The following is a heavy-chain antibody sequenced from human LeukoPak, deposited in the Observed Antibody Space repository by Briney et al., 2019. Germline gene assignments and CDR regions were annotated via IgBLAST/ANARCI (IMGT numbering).Heavy chain of an antibody. Sequence: GGTLRLSCAASGFTFSSYGMSWVRQAPGKGLEWVSAISGSGGSTYYADSVKGRFTISRDNSKNTLYLQMNSLRAEDTAVYYCAKIGYYYRFFDYWGQGTLVTVSS. V-gene: IGHV3-23*01. D-gene: IGHD3-10*01. CDR2: ISGSGGST. CDR3: AKIGYYYRFFDY. CDR1: GFTFSSYG. J-gene: IGHJ4*02.